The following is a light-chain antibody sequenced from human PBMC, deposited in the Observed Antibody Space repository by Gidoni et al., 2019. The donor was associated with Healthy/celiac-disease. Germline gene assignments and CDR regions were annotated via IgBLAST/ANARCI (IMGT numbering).Light chain of an antibody. J-gene: IGKJ2*01. CDR1: QILSSRY. V-gene: IGKV3-20*01. CDR2: GAS. CDR3: QQYDSSPPMYT. Sequence: NVLTQSPATLTLSPGERATLPCRARQILSSRYLAWYQQKPGQAPRLLIYGASSRATGIPDRFSGGGSGTDFTLTISRLELEAFAVYYCQQYDSSPPMYTFGQGTKLEIK.